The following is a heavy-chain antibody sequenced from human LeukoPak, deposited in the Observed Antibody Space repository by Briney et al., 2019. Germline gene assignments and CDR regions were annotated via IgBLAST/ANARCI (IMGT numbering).Heavy chain of an antibody. V-gene: IGHV1-69*13. J-gene: IGHJ4*02. CDR2: IIPIFGTA. CDR1: GGTFSSYA. Sequence: GASVKVSCKASGGTFSSYAISWVRQAPGQGLEWMGGIIPIFGTANYAQKFQGRVTVTADESTSTAYMELSSLRSEDTAVYDCARLPDYDYVWGSYRDYWGQGTLVTVSS. CDR3: ARLPDYDYVWGSYRDY. D-gene: IGHD3-16*02.